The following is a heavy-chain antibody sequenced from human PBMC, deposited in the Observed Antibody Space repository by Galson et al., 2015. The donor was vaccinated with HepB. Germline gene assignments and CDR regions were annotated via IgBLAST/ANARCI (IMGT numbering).Heavy chain of an antibody. CDR1: GFTVSTYI. Sequence: SLRLSCAASGFTVSTYIMNWVRQAPGKGLEWVSSISSSSTYIYCADSVKGRFTISRDNAKDSLYLQMNSLRAEDTAVYYCARDVYSSGWYGDYYYGMDVWGQGTTVTVSS. CDR2: ISSSSTYI. D-gene: IGHD6-19*01. CDR3: ARDVYSSGWYGDYYYGMDV. J-gene: IGHJ6*02. V-gene: IGHV3-21*01.